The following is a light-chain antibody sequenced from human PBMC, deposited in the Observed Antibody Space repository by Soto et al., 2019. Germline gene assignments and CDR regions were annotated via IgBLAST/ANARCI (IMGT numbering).Light chain of an antibody. V-gene: IGKV1-5*01. J-gene: IGKJ2*01. CDR2: DAS. Sequence: DIQMTQSPSTLSASVGDRVTLTCRASQNINNWLAWFQQKPGEAPKLLIYDASTLESGVPSRFSGSGSGTEFTLTISSLQPDDYATYSCQHYNVYYMYTFGQGTKV. CDR3: QHYNVYYMYT. CDR1: QNINNW.